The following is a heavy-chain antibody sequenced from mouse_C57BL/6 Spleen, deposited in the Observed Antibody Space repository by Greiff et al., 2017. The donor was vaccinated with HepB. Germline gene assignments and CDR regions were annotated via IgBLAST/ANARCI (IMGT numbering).Heavy chain of an antibody. CDR3: ARASSGYYYAMDY. J-gene: IGHJ4*01. CDR1: GYTFTDYY. V-gene: IGHV1-76*01. CDR2: IYPGSGNT. Sequence: VQLQQSGAELVRPGASVKLSCKASGYTFTDYYINWVKQRPGQGLEWIARIYPGSGNTYYNEKFKGKATLTAEKSSSTAYMQLSSLTSEDSAVYFCARASSGYYYAMDYWGQGTSVTVSS. D-gene: IGHD3-2*02.